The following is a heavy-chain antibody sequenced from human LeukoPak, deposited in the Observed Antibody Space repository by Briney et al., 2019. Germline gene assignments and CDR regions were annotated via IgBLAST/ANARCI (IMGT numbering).Heavy chain of an antibody. CDR2: FDPEDGGT. CDR1: GYTLTELS. CDR3: ATGPMPAAYFDY. D-gene: IGHD2-2*01. V-gene: IGHV1-24*01. Sequence: ASVKVSCKVSGYTLTELSMHWVRQAPGKGLEWMGGFDPEDGGTIYAQKFQGRVTMTEDTSTDTAYMELSSLRSEDTAVYYCATGPMPAAYFDYWGQGTLVTVSS. J-gene: IGHJ4*02.